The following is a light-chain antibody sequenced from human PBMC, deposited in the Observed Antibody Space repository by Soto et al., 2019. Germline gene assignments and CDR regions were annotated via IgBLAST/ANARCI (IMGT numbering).Light chain of an antibody. CDR1: SSDVGGYNY. CDR3: SSYTSSSPPV. CDR2: DVS. Sequence: QSALTQPASVSGSPGQSITSSCTGTSSDVGGYNYVSWYQQHPGKAPKLMIYDVSNRTSGVSNRFSGSKSGNTASLSISGLQAEDEADYYCSSYTSSSPPVFGGGTKLTVL. V-gene: IGLV2-14*01. J-gene: IGLJ2*01.